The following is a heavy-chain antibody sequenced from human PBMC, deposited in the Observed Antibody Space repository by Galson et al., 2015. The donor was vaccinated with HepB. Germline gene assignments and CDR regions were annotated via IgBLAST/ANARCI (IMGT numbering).Heavy chain of an antibody. Sequence: SLRLSCAASGFTFSSYAMSWVCQAPGKGLEWVSAISGSGGSTYYADSVKGRFTISRDNSKNALYLQMNSLRAEDTAVYYCAKSIAAAGLNWFDPWGQGTLVTVSS. V-gene: IGHV3-23*01. J-gene: IGHJ5*02. CDR2: ISGSGGST. CDR3: AKSIAAAGLNWFDP. CDR1: GFTFSSYA. D-gene: IGHD6-13*01.